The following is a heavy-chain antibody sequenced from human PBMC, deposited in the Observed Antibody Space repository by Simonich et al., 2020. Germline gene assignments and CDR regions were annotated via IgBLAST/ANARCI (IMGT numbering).Heavy chain of an antibody. CDR2: NNPNSGGT. Sequence: QVQLVQSGAEVKKPGASVKVSCKASGYTFTGYYMHWVRQAPGQGLGWMGWNNPNSGGTNYAQKVEGRVTMTRDTSISTAYMELSRLRSDDTAVYYCARNGLVGILKAFDIWGQGTMVTVSS. J-gene: IGHJ3*02. D-gene: IGHD2-21*01. CDR3: ARNGLVGILKAFDI. CDR1: GYTFTGYY. V-gene: IGHV1-2*02.